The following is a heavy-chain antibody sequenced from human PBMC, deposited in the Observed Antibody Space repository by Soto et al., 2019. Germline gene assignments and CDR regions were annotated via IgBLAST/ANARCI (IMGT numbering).Heavy chain of an antibody. J-gene: IGHJ4*02. Sequence: PGGSPRLSRAASGVTFNSSAMPWVRQASGKGLEWVGRIRSKANSYATAYAASVKGRFTISRDDSKNTAYLQMNSLKTEDTAVYYCTRPTDLEWFLNWGQGTLVTVS. D-gene: IGHD3-3*01. CDR3: TRPTDLEWFLN. CDR1: GVTFNSSA. V-gene: IGHV3-73*01. CDR2: IRSKANSYAT.